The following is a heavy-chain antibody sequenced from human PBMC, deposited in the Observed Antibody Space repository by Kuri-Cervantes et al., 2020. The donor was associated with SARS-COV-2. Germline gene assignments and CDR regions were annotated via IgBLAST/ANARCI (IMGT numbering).Heavy chain of an antibody. CDR2: INHSVST. J-gene: IGHJ4*02. D-gene: IGHD2-21*02. V-gene: IGHV4-34*01. CDR3: ARQSVAVTVPPSGIDY. Sequence: SQTLSLTCAVYGGSFSGYYWSWIRQPPGEGLEWSVEINHSVSTHYNPPLKSRVTISVHTSKNQFFLKLRSVTAADTAVYYCARQSVAVTVPPSGIDYWGQGTLVTVSS. CDR1: GGSFSGYY.